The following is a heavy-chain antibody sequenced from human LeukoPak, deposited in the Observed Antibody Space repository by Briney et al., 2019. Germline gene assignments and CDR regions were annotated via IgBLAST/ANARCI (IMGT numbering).Heavy chain of an antibody. V-gene: IGHV4-59*01. CDR3: ARSAGSGRYGIDS. D-gene: IGHD6-19*01. Sequence: SETLSLTCTVSGGSITNYYWSWIRQPPGKGLEWIGYVYYTGNTNYNPSLKSRVTISLDTSKNQFSLKLTSVTAADTAMYYCARSAGSGRYGIDSWGQGTLVTVSS. CDR2: VYYTGNT. CDR1: GGSITNYY. J-gene: IGHJ4*02.